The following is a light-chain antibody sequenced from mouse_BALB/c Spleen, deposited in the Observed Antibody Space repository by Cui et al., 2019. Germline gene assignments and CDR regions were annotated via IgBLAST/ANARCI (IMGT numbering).Light chain of an antibody. Sequence: QIILTPSPPIVSASLGGEITLTCSASSSVSYMHWYQQKSATSPKLLIYRSSTLASAVPSRCSGSGAGTCDSLFSSSVQAEDDADYYCYQWSSYPWTFGGGTKLEIK. CDR3: YQWSSYPWT. CDR2: RSS. CDR1: SSVSY. J-gene: IGKJ1*01. V-gene: IGKV4-80*01.